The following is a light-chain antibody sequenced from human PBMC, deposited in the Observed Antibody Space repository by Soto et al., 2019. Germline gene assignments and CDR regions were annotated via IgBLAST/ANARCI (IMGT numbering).Light chain of an antibody. CDR1: QSLTSSY. CDR3: QQYDASLWT. CDR2: GAS. Sequence: IMLTEYPGPLYLAPGERSTLSCSTSQSLTSSYLAWYQQNPGQSPRLLIYGASRRATGIPDRFSGSGSGTDFTLTISRLEPEAFAVYYCQQYDASLWTFGQGSKVDI. V-gene: IGKV3-20*01. J-gene: IGKJ1*01.